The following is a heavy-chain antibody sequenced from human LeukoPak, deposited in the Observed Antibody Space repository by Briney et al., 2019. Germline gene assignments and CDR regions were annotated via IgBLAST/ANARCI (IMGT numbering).Heavy chain of an antibody. J-gene: IGHJ4*02. CDR1: GITFSNYN. CDR3: ARSRSGYYGNY. Sequence: GGSLRLSCAAPGITFSNYNMNWVRQAPGKGLEWISSITSSSSYTFYADSVKGRFTISRDNAKNSLYLQMNSLRAEDTAVYYCARSRSGYYGNYWGQGTLVTVSS. CDR2: ITSSSSYT. V-gene: IGHV3-21*01. D-gene: IGHD3-22*01.